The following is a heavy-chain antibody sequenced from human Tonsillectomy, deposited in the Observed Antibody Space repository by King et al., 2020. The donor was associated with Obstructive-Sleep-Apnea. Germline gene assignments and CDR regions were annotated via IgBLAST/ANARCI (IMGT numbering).Heavy chain of an antibody. Sequence: VQLQQWGVGLLKPSETLSLTCAVYGGSFSGYYWSWIRQTPGKGLEWIGEINQSGGTNYNPSLKSRVTMSVDTSKNHFSLKLSSVTAADTAVYYCARGSGYVDYWGQGTLVTVSS. V-gene: IGHV4-34*01. CDR3: ARGSGYVDY. CDR1: GGSFSGYY. D-gene: IGHD1-26*01. J-gene: IGHJ4*02. CDR2: INQSGGT.